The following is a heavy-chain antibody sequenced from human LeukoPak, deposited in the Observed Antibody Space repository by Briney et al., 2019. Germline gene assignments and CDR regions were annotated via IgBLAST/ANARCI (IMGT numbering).Heavy chain of an antibody. Sequence: PSETLSLTCTVSGGSISSNYWSWIRQPPGKGLEWIGYIYYSGSTNYNPSLKSRVTISVDTSKNQFSLKLSSVTAADTAVYYCAKGYSSGSPYYFDYWGQGTLVTVSS. D-gene: IGHD6-19*01. CDR2: IYYSGST. CDR1: GGSISSNY. CDR3: AKGYSSGSPYYFDY. J-gene: IGHJ4*02. V-gene: IGHV4-59*01.